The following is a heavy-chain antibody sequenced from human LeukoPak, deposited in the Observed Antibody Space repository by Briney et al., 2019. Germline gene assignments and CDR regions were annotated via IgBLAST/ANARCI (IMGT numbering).Heavy chain of an antibody. CDR1: GGSFSGYY. Sequence: SETLSLTCAVYGGSFSGYYWSWIRQPPGKGLEWIGYIYYSGSTYYNASLKSRVTISVDTSKNQFSLKLTSVTAADTAVYYCARDRYDSYPMDVWGQGTTVTVSS. J-gene: IGHJ6*02. D-gene: IGHD3-3*01. CDR3: ARDRYDSYPMDV. V-gene: IGHV4-34*09. CDR2: IYYSGST.